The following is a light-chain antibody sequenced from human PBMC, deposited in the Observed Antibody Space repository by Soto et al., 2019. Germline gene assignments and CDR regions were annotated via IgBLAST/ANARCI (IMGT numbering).Light chain of an antibody. CDR1: QSVDSAF. Sequence: EIVLAQSPGVLSLSPWERATLSCRASQSVDSAFFAWYQQKSGQAPRLLIYGASNRVTGIPDRFSGSGSGTDFTLTITKLEPEDFAVYYCQQYGSSPETFGQGTKVDIK. CDR3: QQYGSSPET. CDR2: GAS. J-gene: IGKJ1*01. V-gene: IGKV3-20*01.